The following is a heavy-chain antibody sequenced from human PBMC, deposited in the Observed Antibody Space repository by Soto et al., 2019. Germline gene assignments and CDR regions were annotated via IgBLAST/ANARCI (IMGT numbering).Heavy chain of an antibody. CDR3: ARHPGGRGYYYGMDV. Sequence: QVQLVQSGAEVKKPGSSVKVSCKASGGTFSSYAISWVRQAPGQGLEWMGGIIPIFGTANYAQKFQGRVTXTXXXSXXTAYMERSSLRSEDTAVYYCARHPGGRGYYYGMDVWGQGTTVTVSS. V-gene: IGHV1-69*05. J-gene: IGHJ6*02. CDR2: IIPIFGTA. D-gene: IGHD2-15*01. CDR1: GGTFSSYA.